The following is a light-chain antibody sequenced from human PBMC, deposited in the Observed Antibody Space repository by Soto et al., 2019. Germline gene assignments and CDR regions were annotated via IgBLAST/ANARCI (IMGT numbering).Light chain of an antibody. J-gene: IGKJ5*01. V-gene: IGKV2-28*01. Sequence: DIVMTQSPLPLPVTPGEPASISCRSSQSLLHSNGYNYLAWYQQKPGKAPKLLIYKASTLKSGVPSRFSGSGSGTDFTLTISRLEPEDFAVYYCQQYGSSLGITFGQGTRLEIK. CDR3: QQYGSSLGIT. CDR2: KAS. CDR1: QSLLHSNGYNY.